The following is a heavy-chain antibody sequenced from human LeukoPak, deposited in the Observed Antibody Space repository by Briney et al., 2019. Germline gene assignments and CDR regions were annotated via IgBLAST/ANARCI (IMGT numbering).Heavy chain of an antibody. Sequence: GGSRGLSCAAPGFTFGSYAMSWVRKAPGKGLEWVSVISGRGGSTYYADSVKGRFTISRDNSKNTLYLQMNSLRAEDTAVYYCAKYVPFDYWGQGTLVTVSS. CDR3: AKYVPFDY. J-gene: IGHJ4*02. CDR2: ISGRGGST. V-gene: IGHV3-23*01. CDR1: GFTFGSYA. D-gene: IGHD3-10*02.